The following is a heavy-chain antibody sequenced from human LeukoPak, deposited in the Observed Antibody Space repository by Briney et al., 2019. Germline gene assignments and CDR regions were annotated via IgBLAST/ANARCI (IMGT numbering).Heavy chain of an antibody. CDR1: GFTFSDHY. CDR3: ARSGEWLRSYYFDY. D-gene: IGHD5-12*01. CDR2: TRNKANSYTT. J-gene: IGHJ4*02. V-gene: IGHV3-72*01. Sequence: PGGSLRLSCAASGFTFSDHYMDWVRQAPGKGLEWVGRTRNKANSYTTEYAASVKGRFTISRDDSKNSLYLQMNSLKTEDTAVYYCARSGEWLRSYYFDYWGQGTLVTVSS.